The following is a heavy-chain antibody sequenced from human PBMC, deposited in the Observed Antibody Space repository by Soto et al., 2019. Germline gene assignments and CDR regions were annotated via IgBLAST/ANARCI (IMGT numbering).Heavy chain of an antibody. CDR2: INSDGSRT. D-gene: IGHD4-17*01. V-gene: IGHV3-74*01. J-gene: IGHJ6*03. CDR3: ARVAVGDDYRAL. Sequence: GKGLVWVSRINSDGSRTNYADSVKGRFTISRDNAKDTLYLQMNSLRVGDTALYFWARVAVGDDYRALWSNGAAVTVSS.